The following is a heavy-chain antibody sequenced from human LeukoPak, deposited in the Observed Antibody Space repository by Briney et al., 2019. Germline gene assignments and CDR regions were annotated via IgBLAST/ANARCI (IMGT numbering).Heavy chain of an antibody. D-gene: IGHD6-19*01. Sequence: SQTLSLTCTVSGGSISSGDYYWSWIRQPPGKGLEWIGYIYYSWSTYYNPSLKSRVTISVDTSKNQFSLKLSSVTAADTAVYYCASNPFYSSGWQIDYWGQGTLVTVSS. CDR3: ASNPFYSSGWQIDY. J-gene: IGHJ4*02. CDR1: GGSISSGDYY. V-gene: IGHV4-30-4*01. CDR2: IYYSWST.